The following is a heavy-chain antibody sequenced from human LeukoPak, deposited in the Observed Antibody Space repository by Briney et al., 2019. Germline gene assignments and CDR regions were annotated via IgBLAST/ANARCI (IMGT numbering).Heavy chain of an antibody. V-gene: IGHV3-30*02. CDR1: GFTFSSYG. Sequence: GGSLRLSCAASGFTFSSYGMHWVRQAPGKGLEWVAFIQYDGSKKYYADSVKGRFTISRDNSKNTLYLEMNSLRAEDTAVYYCAKDIGSYYDYWGQGILVTVSS. J-gene: IGHJ4*02. CDR3: AKDIGSYYDY. CDR2: IQYDGSKK. D-gene: IGHD3-10*01.